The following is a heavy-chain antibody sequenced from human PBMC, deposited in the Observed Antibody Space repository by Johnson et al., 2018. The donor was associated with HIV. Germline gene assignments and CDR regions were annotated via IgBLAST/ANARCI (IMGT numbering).Heavy chain of an antibody. J-gene: IGHJ3*01. CDR1: GFTFSSYG. CDR2: IRYDGSNK. V-gene: IGHV3-30*02. Sequence: QVQLVESGGGVVQPGGSLRLSCAASGFTFSSYGMHWVRQAPGQGLEWVAFIRYDGSNKYYADSVKGRFTISRDNSKNTLYLQMNSLRAEDTAVYYCAKGDTVVGAKYAFDFWGQGTMVTVSS. CDR3: AKGDTVVGAKYAFDF. D-gene: IGHD1-26*01.